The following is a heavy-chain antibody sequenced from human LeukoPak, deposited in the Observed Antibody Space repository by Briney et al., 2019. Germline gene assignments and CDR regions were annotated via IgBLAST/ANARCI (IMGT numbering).Heavy chain of an antibody. CDR1: GFTLSIYW. V-gene: IGHV3-74*01. CDR2: INSDGSST. CDR3: AKETSPYSDSYFDY. D-gene: IGHD1-26*01. J-gene: IGHJ4*02. Sequence: PGGSLRLSCAPSGFTLSIYWVHWVRQAPGKGLVWVSSINSDGSSTSYADSVKGRFTISRDNAKNTLYLQMNNLRAEDTAVYYCAKETSPYSDSYFDYWGQGTLVTVSS.